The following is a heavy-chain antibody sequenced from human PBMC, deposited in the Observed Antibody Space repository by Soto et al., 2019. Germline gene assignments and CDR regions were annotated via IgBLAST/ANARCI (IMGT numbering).Heavy chain of an antibody. Sequence: AWSLRLSCAAAGFTFRNYAMNWVRQAPGKSVEMVSSISRNGGSTSYADSVKGRFTTSRHSSKTTVYLQMNSLRADDPAVYYCARGYCSAVGCYVHYYYGFDVWGQRTTVTVSS. V-gene: IGHV3-23*01. D-gene: IGHD2-15*01. CDR1: GFTFRNYA. J-gene: IGHJ6*02. CDR3: ARGYCSAVGCYVHYYYGFDV. CDR2: ISRNGGST.